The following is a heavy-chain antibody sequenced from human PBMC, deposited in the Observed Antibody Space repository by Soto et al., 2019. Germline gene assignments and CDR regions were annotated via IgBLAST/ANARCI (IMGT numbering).Heavy chain of an antibody. Sequence: QVQLQESGPGLVKSSETLSLTCTVSGGSISDYHWSWIRQAPGKGLEWIGFIHNSGSTNYNPSLGSQVTISAETSKSQFSLKLNYVTAADTAVYYCARHYCSGGSCYYFDLWGRGTLVIVSS. V-gene: IGHV4-59*08. D-gene: IGHD2-15*01. CDR1: GGSISDYH. CDR2: IHNSGST. J-gene: IGHJ4*02. CDR3: ARHYCSGGSCYYFDL.